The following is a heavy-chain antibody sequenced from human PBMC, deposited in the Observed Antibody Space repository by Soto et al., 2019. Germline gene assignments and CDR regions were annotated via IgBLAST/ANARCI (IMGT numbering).Heavy chain of an antibody. D-gene: IGHD3-3*01. Sequence: PSETLSLTCTVSGGSISSGGYYWSWIRQHPGKGLEWIGYIYYSGSTYCNPSLKSRVTISVDTSKNQFSLKLSSVTAADTAVYYCASERITIFGVGPPSDYGMDVWGQGTTVTVSS. J-gene: IGHJ6*02. V-gene: IGHV4-31*03. CDR1: GGSISSGGYY. CDR3: ASERITIFGVGPPSDYGMDV. CDR2: IYYSGST.